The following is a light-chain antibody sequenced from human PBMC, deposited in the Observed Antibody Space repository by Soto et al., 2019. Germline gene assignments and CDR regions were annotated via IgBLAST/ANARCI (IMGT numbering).Light chain of an antibody. V-gene: IGKV3-20*01. CDR3: QQYYSSRT. Sequence: EIVLTQSPGTVSLSPGERATLSCRASQSVGSSWLAWYQQKPGQAPRVLIYGGSNRATGIPDRFSGSGSGKDFTLTISRLEPEDFEVYYCQQYYSSRTFGQGTKVEMK. J-gene: IGKJ1*01. CDR2: GGS. CDR1: QSVGSSW.